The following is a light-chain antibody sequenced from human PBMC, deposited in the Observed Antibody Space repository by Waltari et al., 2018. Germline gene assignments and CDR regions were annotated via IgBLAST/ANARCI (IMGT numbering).Light chain of an antibody. CDR1: ESLVHSDGNTY. V-gene: IGKV2-24*01. CDR3: MQAKEFPYT. J-gene: IGKJ2*01. CDR2: KIS. Sequence: VMTQTPLTFPVSLGYSAIVSCKSSESLVHSDGNTYLSWLQQRPGQPPRLLIYKISTRFSGVPDRFSGSGAVTDFTLEINRVEAEDVGVYYCMQAKEFPYTFGQGTKLEIK.